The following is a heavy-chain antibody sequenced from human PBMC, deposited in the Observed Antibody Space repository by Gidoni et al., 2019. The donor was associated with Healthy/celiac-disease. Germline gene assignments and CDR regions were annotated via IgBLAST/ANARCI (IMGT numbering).Heavy chain of an antibody. CDR1: GYSISSGYY. D-gene: IGHD6-19*01. CDR2: IYHSGST. J-gene: IGHJ3*02. V-gene: IGHV4-38-2*01. CDR3: ARGVSGWRRNDAFDI. Sequence: QVQLQESGPGLVKPSETLSLTCAVSGYSISSGYYWGWIRQPPGKGLDCIVSIYHSGSTYYNPSLKIRVTISVDTSKNQFSLKLSSVTAADTAVYYCARGVSGWRRNDAFDIWGQGTMVTVSS.